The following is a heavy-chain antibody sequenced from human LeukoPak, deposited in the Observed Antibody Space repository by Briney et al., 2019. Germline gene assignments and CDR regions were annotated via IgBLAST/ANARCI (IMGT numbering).Heavy chain of an antibody. D-gene: IGHD5-24*01. CDR2: INHSGST. J-gene: IGHJ3*02. V-gene: IGHV4-34*01. CDR3: AKSREEIRGLDAFDI. Sequence: SETLFLTCAVYGGSFSGYYWSWIRQPPGKGLEWIGEINHSGSTNYNPSLKSRVTISVDTSKNQFSLKLSSVTAADTAVYYCAKSREEIRGLDAFDIWGQGTMVTVSS. CDR1: GGSFSGYY.